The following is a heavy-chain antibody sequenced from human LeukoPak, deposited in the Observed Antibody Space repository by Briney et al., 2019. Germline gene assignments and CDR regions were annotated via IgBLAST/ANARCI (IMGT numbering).Heavy chain of an antibody. CDR1: GGSISSSSYY. CDR3: ARLRGRARYYDSSGYYYFDY. D-gene: IGHD3-22*01. Sequence: SETLSLTCTVSGGSISSSSYYWGWIRQPPGKGLEWIGSIYYSGSTYYNPSLKSRVTISVDTSKNQFSLKLSPVTAADTAVYYCARLRGRARYYDSSGYYYFDYWGQGTLVTVSS. J-gene: IGHJ4*02. CDR2: IYYSGST. V-gene: IGHV4-39*01.